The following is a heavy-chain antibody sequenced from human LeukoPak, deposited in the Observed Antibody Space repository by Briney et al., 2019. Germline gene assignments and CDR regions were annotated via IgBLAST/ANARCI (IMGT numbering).Heavy chain of an antibody. V-gene: IGHV1-69*13. D-gene: IGHD2-2*02. CDR1: GYTFTSYD. J-gene: IGHJ4*02. CDR3: AQSLGYCSSTSCYKYFDY. Sequence: AVKVSCKASGYTFTSYDINWVRQAPGQGLEWMGGIIPIFGTANYAQKFQGRVTITADESTSTAYMELSSLRSEDTAVYYCAQSLGYCSSTSCYKYFDYWGQGTLVTVSS. CDR2: IIPIFGTA.